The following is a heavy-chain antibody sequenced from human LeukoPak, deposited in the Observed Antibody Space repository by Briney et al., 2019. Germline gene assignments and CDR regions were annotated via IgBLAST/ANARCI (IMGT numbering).Heavy chain of an antibody. CDR2: LYPRDSDT. Sequence: GESLKVSCQASGYNFTRYWIGWVRQMPGKGLEWMGLLYPRDSDTRYSPSFQGQVTFSADNSINTAYLQWSSLRASDTAIYYCARQMGVASRKNYFDSWGQGTLVTVSA. CDR3: ARQMGVASRKNYFDS. J-gene: IGHJ4*02. D-gene: IGHD5-12*01. V-gene: IGHV5-51*01. CDR1: GYNFTRYW.